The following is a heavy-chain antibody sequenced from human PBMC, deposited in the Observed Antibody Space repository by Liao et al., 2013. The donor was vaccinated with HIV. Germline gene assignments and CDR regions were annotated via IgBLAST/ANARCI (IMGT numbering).Heavy chain of an antibody. CDR3: AGGWELLGWFDP. J-gene: IGHJ5*02. V-gene: IGHV4-34*01. D-gene: IGHD1-26*01. Sequence: QVQLQQWGAGLLKPSETLSLTCAVYGGSFSGYYWSWIRQPPGKGLEWIGEIKHSGSTNYNPSLKSRVTISVDTSKNQFSLKLSSVTAADTAIYYCAGGWELLGWFDPWGQGTLVTVSS. CDR1: GGSFSGYY. CDR2: IKHSGST.